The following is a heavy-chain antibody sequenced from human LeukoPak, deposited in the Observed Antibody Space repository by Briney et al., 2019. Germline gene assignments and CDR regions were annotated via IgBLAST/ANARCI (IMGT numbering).Heavy chain of an antibody. CDR2: ISGNSGST. J-gene: IGHJ3*02. CDR1: GFTFSDHY. V-gene: IGHV3-23*01. Sequence: GGSLRLSCTASGFTFSDHYMNWVRQAPGKGLEWVSGISGNSGSTYYADSVKGRFTISRDNIKNTLYLQMNSLRAEDSAVYYCAKSIVVVPAAADAFDIWGQGTMVTVSS. CDR3: AKSIVVVPAAADAFDI. D-gene: IGHD2-2*01.